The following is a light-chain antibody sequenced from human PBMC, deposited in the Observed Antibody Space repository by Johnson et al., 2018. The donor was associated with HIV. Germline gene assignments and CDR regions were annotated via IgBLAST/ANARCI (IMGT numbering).Light chain of an antibody. V-gene: IGLV1-51*01. CDR2: DNN. Sequence: QAVLTQPPSVSAAPRQKVTISCSGSSSNIGNNYVSWYQHLPGTAPKLLIYDNNKRPSGIPDRFSGSKSGTSATLGITGLQTGDEADYYCGTWDSSLSSYVFGTGTNVTVL. J-gene: IGLJ1*01. CDR3: GTWDSSLSSYV. CDR1: SSNIGNNY.